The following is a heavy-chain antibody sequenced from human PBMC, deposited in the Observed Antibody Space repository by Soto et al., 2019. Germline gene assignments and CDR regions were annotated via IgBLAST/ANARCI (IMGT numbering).Heavy chain of an antibody. CDR1: GFTFSSYA. Sequence: EVQLLESGGGLVQPGGSLRLSCAASGFTFSSYAMTWVRQAPAKGLEWVSAISSSGGSTYYADSVKGRFTISRYNSQNTLYLQMNRLRAEDTAVYYCAKDRRSGSGWTRDASEIWGPGTLVTVSS. CDR3: AKDRRSGSGWTRDASEI. J-gene: IGHJ3*02. CDR2: ISSSGGST. V-gene: IGHV3-23*01. D-gene: IGHD6-19*01.